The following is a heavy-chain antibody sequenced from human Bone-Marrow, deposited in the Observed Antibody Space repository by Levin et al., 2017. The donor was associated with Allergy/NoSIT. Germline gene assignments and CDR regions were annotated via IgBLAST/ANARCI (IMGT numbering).Heavy chain of an antibody. CDR3: AKADGYSYASDYYFGMDV. D-gene: IGHD5-24*01. CDR1: GFRFDDYA. J-gene: IGHJ6*02. Sequence: GGSLRLSCAVSGFRFDDYAMHWVRRRPGKGLEWVSGLNYNGGSLAYADSVKGRFTISRDNAKNVLYLQIDSLRLEDTAVYYCAKADGYSYASDYYFGMDVWGQGTTVTVSS. CDR2: LNYNGGSL. V-gene: IGHV3-9*01.